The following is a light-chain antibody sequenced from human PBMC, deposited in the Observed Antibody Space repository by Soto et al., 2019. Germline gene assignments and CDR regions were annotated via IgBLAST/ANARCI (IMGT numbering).Light chain of an antibody. V-gene: IGKV3-11*01. CDR1: QSVSTY. CDR2: DAS. Sequence: VMTQAPATLSLSPGERATLSCRASQSVSTYLAWYQQRPGQAPRLLIYDASYRATDIPPRFSGSGSGTDFTLTIRSLEPEDFAVYYCQQRRSWPPTITFGHGTRLDIK. CDR3: QQRRSWPPTIT. J-gene: IGKJ5*01.